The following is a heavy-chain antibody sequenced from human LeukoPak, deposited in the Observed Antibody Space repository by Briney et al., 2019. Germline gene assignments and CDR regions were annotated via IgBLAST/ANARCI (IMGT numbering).Heavy chain of an antibody. J-gene: IGHJ4*02. V-gene: IGHV1-2*02. CDR1: GYTFTGYY. CDR3: ATGPYPITMVRGANW. CDR2: INPNSGGT. Sequence: ASVKVSCKASGYTFTGYYMHWVRQAPGQGLEWMGWINPNSGGTNYAQKFQGRVTMTRDTSISTAYMELSRLRSDDTAVYYCATGPYPITMVRGANWWGQGTLVTVSS. D-gene: IGHD3-10*01.